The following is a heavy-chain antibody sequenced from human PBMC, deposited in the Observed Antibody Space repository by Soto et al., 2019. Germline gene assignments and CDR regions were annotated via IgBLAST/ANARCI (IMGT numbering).Heavy chain of an antibody. CDR1: GCTFSSYA. Sequence: SVKVSCKASGCTFSSYAISWVRQAPGQGLEWMGGIIPIFGTANYAQKFQGRVTITADESTSTAYMELSSLRSEDTAVYYCARGSDSGSYYFYFQHWGQGTLVTVSS. CDR2: IIPIFGTA. V-gene: IGHV1-69*13. J-gene: IGHJ1*01. D-gene: IGHD1-26*01. CDR3: ARGSDSGSYYFYFQH.